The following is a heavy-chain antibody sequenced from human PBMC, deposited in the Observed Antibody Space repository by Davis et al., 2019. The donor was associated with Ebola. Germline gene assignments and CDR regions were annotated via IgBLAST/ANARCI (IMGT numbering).Heavy chain of an antibody. V-gene: IGHV3-23*01. CDR1: VIPFSSYA. Sequence: GGSLRLSFADSVIPFSSYAMTWVRQAPGKGLEWVSAISGSGGTTYYAGSVKGRFTVSRDNSKKTMYLQMNSLRAEDTAVYYCARSGLSFGVVKYHYGMDVWGKGTTVTVSS. CDR3: ARSGLSFGVVKYHYGMDV. D-gene: IGHD3-3*01. CDR2: ISGSGGTT. J-gene: IGHJ6*04.